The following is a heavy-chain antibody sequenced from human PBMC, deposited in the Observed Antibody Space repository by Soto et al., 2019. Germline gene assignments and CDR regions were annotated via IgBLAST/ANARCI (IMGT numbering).Heavy chain of an antibody. CDR1: GFIFSTYA. J-gene: IGHJ4*02. CDR2: ISGNGRSL. D-gene: IGHD3-9*01. Sequence: EMQLMESGGGLVQPGGSLRLSCAAFGFIFSTYAMSCVRQAPGRGLEWVSSISGNGRSLYYADSMKGRFTISRDNPSNTLYLQLNSLSAEDTAVYYCAKRPETGFSPFDYWGQGILVTVSS. CDR3: AKRPETGFSPFDY. V-gene: IGHV3-23*01.